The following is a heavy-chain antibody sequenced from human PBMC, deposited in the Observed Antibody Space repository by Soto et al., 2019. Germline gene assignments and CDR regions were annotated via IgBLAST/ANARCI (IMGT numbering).Heavy chain of an antibody. J-gene: IGHJ6*02. CDR3: VRQWPGSV. CDR2: INPSGGST. Sequence: QVQLVQSGAEVKKPGASVKVSCKASGYTFTSYHMHWVRQAPGQGLEWVGIINPSGGSTTNVQKFQGRVTLTSDTSTNTVYMEGSSLRYEDPAVYYCVRQWPGSVWGQGTTVTVSS. V-gene: IGHV1-46*01. CDR1: GYTFTSYH. D-gene: IGHD6-19*01.